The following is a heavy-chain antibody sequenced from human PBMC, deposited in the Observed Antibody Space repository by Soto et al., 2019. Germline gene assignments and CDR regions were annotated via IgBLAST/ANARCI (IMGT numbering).Heavy chain of an antibody. CDR2: IIPILGIA. CDR1: GGTFSSYT. Sequence: QVQLVQSGAEVKKPGSSVKVSCKASGGTFSSYTISWVRQAPGQGLEWMGRIIPILGIANYAQKFQGRVTITADESTSTAYMELSSLRSEDTAVHYCARAGRYCSGGSCCFDYWGQGTLVTVSS. J-gene: IGHJ4*02. V-gene: IGHV1-69*02. CDR3: ARAGRYCSGGSCCFDY. D-gene: IGHD2-15*01.